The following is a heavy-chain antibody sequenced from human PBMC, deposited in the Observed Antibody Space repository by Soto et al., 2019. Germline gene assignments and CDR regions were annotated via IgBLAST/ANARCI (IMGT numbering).Heavy chain of an antibody. CDR1: GFTFSSYG. D-gene: IGHD5-12*01. V-gene: IGHV3-30*18. Sequence: GGSLRLSCAASGFTFSSYGMHWVRQAPGKGLEWVAVISYDGSNKYYADSVKGRFTISRDNSKNTLYLQMNSLRAEDTAVYYCAKVRGGYDHNAFDIWGQGTMVTVSS. CDR2: ISYDGSNK. J-gene: IGHJ3*02. CDR3: AKVRGGYDHNAFDI.